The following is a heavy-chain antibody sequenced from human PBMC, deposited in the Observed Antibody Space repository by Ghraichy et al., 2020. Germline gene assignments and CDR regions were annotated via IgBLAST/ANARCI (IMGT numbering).Heavy chain of an antibody. Sequence: SETLSLTCAVYGGSFSGYYWSWIRQPPGKGLEWIGEINHSGSTNYNPSLKSRVTISVDTSKNQFSLKLSSVTAADTAVYYCARVRGAYSSGWYSVPNWFDPWGQGTLVTVSS. CDR1: GGSFSGYY. CDR3: ARVRGAYSSGWYSVPNWFDP. J-gene: IGHJ5*02. V-gene: IGHV4-34*01. CDR2: INHSGST. D-gene: IGHD6-19*01.